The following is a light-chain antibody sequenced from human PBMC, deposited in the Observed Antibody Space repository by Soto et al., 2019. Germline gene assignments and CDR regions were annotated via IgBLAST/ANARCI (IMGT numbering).Light chain of an antibody. CDR1: QSVSVNS. V-gene: IGKV3-20*01. J-gene: IGKJ3*01. Sequence: EIVLTQSPGTLSLSPGERATLSCRASQSVSVNSLAWYQQKGGQAPRLLIYAASTRATGVPDRFSGTGSGTDFALTISRLETDDSAVYYCQQYGGSHFTFGPGTKVDIK. CDR2: AAS. CDR3: QQYGGSHFT.